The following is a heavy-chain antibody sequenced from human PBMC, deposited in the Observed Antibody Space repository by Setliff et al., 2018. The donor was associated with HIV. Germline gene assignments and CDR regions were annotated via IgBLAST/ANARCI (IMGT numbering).Heavy chain of an antibody. CDR3: ARDTRYRDGIDY. J-gene: IGHJ4*02. D-gene: IGHD1-1*01. V-gene: IGHV4-59*01. CDR1: GGSISSYY. CDR2: IYYSGST. Sequence: SETLSLTCTVSGGSISSYYWSWIRQPPGKGLEWIGYIYYSGSTNYNPSLKSRVTISADTSKNQFSLKLSSVTAADTAVYYCARDTRYRDGIDYWGQGTLVTVSS.